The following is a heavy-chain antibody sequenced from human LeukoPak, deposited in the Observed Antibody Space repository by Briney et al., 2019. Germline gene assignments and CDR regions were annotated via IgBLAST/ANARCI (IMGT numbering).Heavy chain of an antibody. CDR3: ARGRYFDY. Sequence: GRSLRLSCAASGFTFSSYAMHWVRQAPGKGLEWVAVISYDGSNEYYADSVKGRFTISRDNSKNTLYLQMHSLRPEDTAVYHCARGRYFDYWGQGTLVTVSS. CDR1: GFTFSSYA. J-gene: IGHJ4*02. CDR2: ISYDGSNE. V-gene: IGHV3-30*04.